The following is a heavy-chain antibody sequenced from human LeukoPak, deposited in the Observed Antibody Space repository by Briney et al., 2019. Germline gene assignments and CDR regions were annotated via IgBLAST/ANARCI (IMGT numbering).Heavy chain of an antibody. Sequence: SVTVSCKASGYTFTGYYMHWVRQAPGQGLEWMGWINPNSGGTNYAQKFQGRVTMTRDTSISTAYMELSRLRSDDTAVYYCARSSSGSGSYYPSTWGQGTLVTVSS. CDR1: GYTFTGYY. D-gene: IGHD3-10*01. J-gene: IGHJ5*02. CDR3: ARSSSGSGSYYPST. V-gene: IGHV1-2*02. CDR2: INPNSGGT.